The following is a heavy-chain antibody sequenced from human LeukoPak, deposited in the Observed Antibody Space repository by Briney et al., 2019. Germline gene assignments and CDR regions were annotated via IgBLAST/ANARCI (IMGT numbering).Heavy chain of an antibody. Sequence: GGSLRLSCAASGFTFSNAWMSWVRQAPGKGLEWVGRIKSKTDGGTTDYAAPVKGRFTISRDDSKNTLYPQMNSLKTEDTAVYYCTTDLVPTYYDFWSGPSGDYYYYMDVWGKGTTVTVSS. V-gene: IGHV3-15*01. CDR1: GFTFSNAW. CDR2: IKSKTDGGTT. CDR3: TTDLVPTYYDFWSGPSGDYYYYMDV. D-gene: IGHD3-3*01. J-gene: IGHJ6*03.